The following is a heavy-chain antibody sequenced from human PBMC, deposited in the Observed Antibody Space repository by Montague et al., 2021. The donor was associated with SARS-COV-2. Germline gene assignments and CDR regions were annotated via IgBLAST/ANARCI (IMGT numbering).Heavy chain of an antibody. J-gene: IGHJ4*02. Sequence: SLRLSYAASGFTFGDHAMSWFRQAPGKGLKWVAFIRGIPYGGTTEYAASVKGRFIISRDNSKSIAYLEMNSLKTEDTAVYYCTKDPDAYNWGQGTLVTVSS. V-gene: IGHV3-49*03. CDR2: IRGIPYGGTT. D-gene: IGHD5-24*01. CDR1: GFTFGDHA. CDR3: TKDPDAYN.